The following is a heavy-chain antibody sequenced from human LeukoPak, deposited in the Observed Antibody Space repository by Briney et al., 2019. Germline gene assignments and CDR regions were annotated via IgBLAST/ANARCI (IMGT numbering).Heavy chain of an antibody. Sequence: SETLSLTGTVAGGSISSNYWSWHRQPAGKGLEWIGRSYTSGRTYSNPSRTSRVTISVDTSKNQFSLKLSSVTAADTAVYYCARGNYDFWSGYSDYWGQGTLVTVSS. V-gene: IGHV4-4*07. D-gene: IGHD3-3*01. CDR2: SYTSGRT. CDR3: ARGNYDFWSGYSDY. J-gene: IGHJ4*02. CDR1: GGSISSNY.